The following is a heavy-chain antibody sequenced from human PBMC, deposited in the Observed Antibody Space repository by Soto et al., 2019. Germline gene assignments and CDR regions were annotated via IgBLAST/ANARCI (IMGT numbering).Heavy chain of an antibody. J-gene: IGHJ6*02. CDR2: IYYSGST. V-gene: IGHV4-59*01. CDR1: GGSISSYY. CDR3: ARTAAAGKCYYGVDV. D-gene: IGHD6-13*01. Sequence: SETLSLTCTVSGGSISSYYWSWIRQPPGKGLEWIGYIYYSGSTNYNPSLKSRVTISVDTSKNQFSLKLSSVTAADTAMYYCARTAAAGKCYYGVDVWGQGTTVTVAS.